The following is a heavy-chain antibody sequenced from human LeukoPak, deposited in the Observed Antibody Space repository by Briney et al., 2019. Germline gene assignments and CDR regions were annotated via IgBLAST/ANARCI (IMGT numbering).Heavy chain of an antibody. CDR1: GGSISSYY. V-gene: IGHV4-59*08. D-gene: IGHD2/OR15-2a*01. Sequence: SETLSLTCTVSGGSISSYYWSWIRQPPGKGLEWIGYIYYTGTTNYNPSLKSRVTISVDTSKNQFSLKLSSVTAADTAVYYCARLSFLNQFDYWGQGTLVTVFS. CDR3: ARLSFLNQFDY. CDR2: IYYTGTT. J-gene: IGHJ4*02.